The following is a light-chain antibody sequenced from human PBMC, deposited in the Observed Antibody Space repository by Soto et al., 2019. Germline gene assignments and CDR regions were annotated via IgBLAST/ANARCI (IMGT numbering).Light chain of an antibody. J-gene: IGKJ1*01. Sequence: DIQMTQSPSALSASVGDRVTITCRASQSISSWLAWYQQKPGKAPKLLIYDASSLQSGVPSRFSGSGSGTEFTLTISSLQPDDFATYYCQQYNSYRMFGQGTKVDIK. CDR2: DAS. CDR1: QSISSW. V-gene: IGKV1-5*01. CDR3: QQYNSYRM.